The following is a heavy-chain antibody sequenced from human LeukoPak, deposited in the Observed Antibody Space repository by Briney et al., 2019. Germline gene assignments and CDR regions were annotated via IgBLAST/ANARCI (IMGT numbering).Heavy chain of an antibody. CDR2: ISHSGST. D-gene: IGHD3-22*01. V-gene: IGHV4-34*01. J-gene: IGHJ4*02. CDR1: GGSFSGYY. CDR3: ARAILYYDSSGYIDY. Sequence: PSETLSLTCAVYGGSFSGYYWTWIRQPPGKGLEWIGEISHSGSTNYNPSLWGRVTISVDTSKNQFFLKLRSVTPADTAVYYCARAILYYDSSGYIDYWGQGTLVTVSS.